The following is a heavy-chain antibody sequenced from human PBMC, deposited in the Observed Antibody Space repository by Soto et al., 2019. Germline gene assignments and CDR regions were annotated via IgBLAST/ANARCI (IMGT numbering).Heavy chain of an antibody. V-gene: IGHV1-69*06. D-gene: IGHD1-26*01. CDR1: GGTFGNYA. J-gene: IGHJ2*01. CDR2: VIPVSGTP. CDR3: ARDRGSGSYYSVSDYWYFDL. Sequence: QVQLVQSGAEVKNPGSSVKVSCKASGGTFGNYAICWVRQAPGQGLEWMGGVIPVSGTPKYAQKFQDRVLITADKSTSTAYMELTSLTSEDTAVYFCARDRGSGSYYSVSDYWYFDLWGRGTLVTVSS.